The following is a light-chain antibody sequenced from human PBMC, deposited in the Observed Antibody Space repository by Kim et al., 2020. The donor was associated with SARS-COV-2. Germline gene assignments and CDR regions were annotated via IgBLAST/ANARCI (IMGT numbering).Light chain of an antibody. CDR1: QSVSSN. V-gene: IGKV3-15*01. J-gene: IGKJ5*01. CDR3: QQYNNWPPIT. Sequence: SPGERATHSCRASQSVSSNLAWYQQKPGQAPRLRIYGASTRATGIPARFSGSGSGTEFTLTISSLQSEDFAVYYCQQYNNWPPITFGQGTRLEIK. CDR2: GAS.